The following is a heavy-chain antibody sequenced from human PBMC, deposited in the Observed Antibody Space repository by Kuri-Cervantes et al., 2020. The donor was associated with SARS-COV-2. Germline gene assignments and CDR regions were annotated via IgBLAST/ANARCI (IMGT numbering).Heavy chain of an antibody. CDR3: AREISQSIAAAGTPLDY. V-gene: IGHV3-30-3*01. CDR1: GFTFSSYA. D-gene: IGHD6-13*01. CDR2: ISYDGSNK. Sequence: GSLKISCAASGFTFSSYAMHWVRQAPGKGLEWVAVISYDGSNKYYADSVKGRFTISRDNSKNTLYLQMNSLRAEDTAVYYCAREISQSIAAAGTPLDYWGQGTLVTVSS. J-gene: IGHJ4*02.